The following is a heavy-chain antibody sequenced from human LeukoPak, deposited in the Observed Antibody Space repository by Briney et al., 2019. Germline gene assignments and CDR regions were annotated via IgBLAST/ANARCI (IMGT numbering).Heavy chain of an antibody. J-gene: IGHJ4*02. CDR1: GFTFSHYG. V-gene: IGHV3-30*18. CDR2: ISYDGSNK. CDR3: AKSPAIPAAPDY. Sequence: GGSLRLSCAASGFTFSHYGVHWVRQAPGKGLEWVAVISYDGSNKYFTDSVKGRFTISRDNSKNTVFLQMNSLRAEDTAVYYCAKSPAIPAAPDYWGQGTLVTVSS. D-gene: IGHD6-13*01.